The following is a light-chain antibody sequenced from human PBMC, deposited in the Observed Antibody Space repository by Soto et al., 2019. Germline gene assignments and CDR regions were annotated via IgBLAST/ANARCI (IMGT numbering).Light chain of an antibody. V-gene: IGLV1-44*01. CDR1: SSNIGSNT. J-gene: IGLJ1*01. CDR2: SNN. Sequence: QSVLTQPPSASGTPGQGVTISCSGSSSNIGSNTVNWYQQLPGTAPKLLIYSNNQRPSGVPDRFSGSKSGTSASLAISGLQSEDEADYYCAAWDDSLNGSYVFGTGTKSPS. CDR3: AAWDDSLNGSYV.